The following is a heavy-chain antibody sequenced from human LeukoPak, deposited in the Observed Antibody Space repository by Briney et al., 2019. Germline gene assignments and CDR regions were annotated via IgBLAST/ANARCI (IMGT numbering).Heavy chain of an antibody. CDR2: ITTGSTYM. J-gene: IGHJ6*03. Sequence: GGSLRLSCSASGFTFSSYAMNWVRQAPGKGLDSVSSITTGSTYMYYADSVRGRFTISRDNAKNSLYLQMSSLRADDTAVYYCARVEATTARHYYYYYMDVWGKGTMVTVSS. V-gene: IGHV3-21*01. CDR1: GFTFSSYA. CDR3: ARVEATTARHYYYYYMDV. D-gene: IGHD1-1*01.